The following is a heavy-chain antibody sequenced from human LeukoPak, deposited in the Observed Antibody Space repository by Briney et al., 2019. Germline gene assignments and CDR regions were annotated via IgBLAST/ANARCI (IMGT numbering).Heavy chain of an antibody. J-gene: IGHJ5*02. CDR3: AKDVGSSGYYL. CDR1: GFTFSSYS. D-gene: IGHD3-22*01. V-gene: IGHV3-23*01. Sequence: GGSLRLSCAASGFTFSSYSMNWVRQAPGKGLEWVSTISASGDSTNYADSVKGRFTISRDKSKNTLHLQMNSLRAEDTAVYYCAKDVGSSGYYLWGQGTLVTVSS. CDR2: ISASGDST.